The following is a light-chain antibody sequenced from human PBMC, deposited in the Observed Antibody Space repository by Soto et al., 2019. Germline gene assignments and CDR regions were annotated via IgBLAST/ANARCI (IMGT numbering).Light chain of an antibody. CDR3: QQYNNWPAVT. J-gene: IGKJ1*01. Sequence: EIVLTQSPATLSVSPGERATLSCRASQSVSSNLAWYQQQPGQAPRLLIYGASTRATGIPARFSGSGSGTEFTLSISSLQSEDFAVYYCQQYNNWPAVTFGQGTKGDI. CDR2: GAS. V-gene: IGKV3-15*01. CDR1: QSVSSN.